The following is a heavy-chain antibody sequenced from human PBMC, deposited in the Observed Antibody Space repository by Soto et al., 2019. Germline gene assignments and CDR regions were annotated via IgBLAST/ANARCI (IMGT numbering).Heavy chain of an antibody. CDR2: VSYSGST. CDR3: ARHPTALVTGGFDY. D-gene: IGHD5-18*01. CDR1: GGSISSTTYY. J-gene: IGHJ4*02. V-gene: IGHV4-39*01. Sequence: TLSVTCTVSGGSISSTTYYWGWMRQPPGKGLEWIGSVSYSGSTYYSPSLKSRVTISVDTAKNQFSVKLSSVTAADTSVYYCARHPTALVTGGFDYLGQGALVTVSS.